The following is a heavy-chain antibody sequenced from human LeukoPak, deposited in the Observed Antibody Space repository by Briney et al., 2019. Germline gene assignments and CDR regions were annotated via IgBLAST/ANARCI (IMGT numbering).Heavy chain of an antibody. CDR2: ISYDGSNK. J-gene: IGHJ2*01. CDR1: GFTFSSYA. V-gene: IGHV3-30-3*01. CDR3: AKEGFSYWYFDL. D-gene: IGHD2/OR15-2a*01. Sequence: PGGSLRLSCAASGFTFSSYAMHWVRQAPGKGLEWVAVISYDGSNKYYADSVKGRFTISRDDSKSTVYLQMNSLRAEDTAVYYCAKEGFSYWYFDLWGRGTLVTVSS.